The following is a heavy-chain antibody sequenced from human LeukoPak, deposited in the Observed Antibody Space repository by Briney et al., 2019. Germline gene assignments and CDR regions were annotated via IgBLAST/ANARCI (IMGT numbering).Heavy chain of an antibody. CDR2: IYYSGST. J-gene: IGHJ3*02. V-gene: IGHV4-59*01. CDR1: GGSISSYY. Sequence: SETLSLTCTVSGGSISSYYWSWIRQPPGKGLEWIGYIYYSGSTNYNPSLKSRVTISVDTSKNQFSLKLSSVTAADTAVYYCARARDYDILTGQAAFDIWGQGTMVTVSS. CDR3: ARARDYDILTGQAAFDI. D-gene: IGHD3-9*01.